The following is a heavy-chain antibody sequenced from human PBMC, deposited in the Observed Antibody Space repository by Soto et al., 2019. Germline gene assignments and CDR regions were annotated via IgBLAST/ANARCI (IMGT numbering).Heavy chain of an antibody. J-gene: IGHJ6*02. D-gene: IGHD6-19*01. CDR3: AREFGSGWVGYYYYGMDV. Sequence: GSLRLSCAASGFTFSSYGMHWVRQAPGKGLEWVAVIWYDGSNKYYADSVKGRFTISRDNSKNTLYLQMNSLRAEDTAVYYCAREFGSGWVGYYYYGMDVWGQGTTVTVSS. V-gene: IGHV3-33*01. CDR2: IWYDGSNK. CDR1: GFTFSSYG.